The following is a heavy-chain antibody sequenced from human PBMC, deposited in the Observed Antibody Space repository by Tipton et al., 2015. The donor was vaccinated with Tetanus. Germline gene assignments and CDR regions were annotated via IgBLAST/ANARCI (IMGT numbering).Heavy chain of an antibody. Sequence: TLSLTCTVSGGSISSYYWSWIRQPAGKGLEWIGHIYTSGSTNYNPSLKSRVTMSVDTSKNQFSLKLSSVTAADTAVYYCASSHYDVWSGYLNWFDPWGQGTLVTVSS. V-gene: IGHV4-4*07. J-gene: IGHJ5*02. CDR2: IYTSGST. CDR3: ASSHYDVWSGYLNWFDP. D-gene: IGHD3-3*01. CDR1: GGSISSYY.